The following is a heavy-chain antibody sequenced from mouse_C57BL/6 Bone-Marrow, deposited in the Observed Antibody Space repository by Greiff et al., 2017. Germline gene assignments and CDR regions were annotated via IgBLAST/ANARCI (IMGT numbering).Heavy chain of an antibody. J-gene: IGHJ3*01. CDR1: GFTFTDYY. D-gene: IGHD3-2*02. CDR3: ARYSDSSGVWD. Sequence: EVKLVESGGGLVQPGGSLSLSCAASGFTFTDYYLSWVRQPPGKALEWLGFIRNKANGYTTEYSASVKGRFTISRDNSQSILYLQMNALRAEDSATYYCARYSDSSGVWDWGQGTLVTVSA. V-gene: IGHV7-3*01. CDR2: IRNKANGYTT.